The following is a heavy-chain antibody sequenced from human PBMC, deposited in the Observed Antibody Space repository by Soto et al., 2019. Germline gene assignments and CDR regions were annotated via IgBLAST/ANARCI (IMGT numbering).Heavy chain of an antibody. J-gene: IGHJ6*02. V-gene: IGHV2-5*02. CDR2: IYWDGEK. D-gene: IGHD3-16*01. CDR3: AQSCFYKEHGMAV. Sequence: QITLKESGPTLVKPTQTLTLTCTFSGFSLTTSGVAVGWIRQPPGKALQWLARIYWDGEKRSSPSLKSRLTITTDTSKDHVFLTISTIDPVDTATYYCAQSCFYKEHGMAVWGHGTTVT. CDR1: GFSLTTSGVA.